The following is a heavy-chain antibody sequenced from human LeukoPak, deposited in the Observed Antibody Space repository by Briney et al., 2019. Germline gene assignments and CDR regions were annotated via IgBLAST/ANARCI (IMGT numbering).Heavy chain of an antibody. D-gene: IGHD6-19*01. Sequence: GGSLRLPCAASGFTVSNNYMSWVRQAPGKGLVWVSRINSDGSSTSYADSVKGRFTISRDNAKNTLYLQMNSLRAEDTAVYYCAKDLASGIAVAGDYWGQGTLVTVSS. V-gene: IGHV3-74*01. CDR2: INSDGSST. CDR1: GFTVSNNY. CDR3: AKDLASGIAVAGDY. J-gene: IGHJ4*02.